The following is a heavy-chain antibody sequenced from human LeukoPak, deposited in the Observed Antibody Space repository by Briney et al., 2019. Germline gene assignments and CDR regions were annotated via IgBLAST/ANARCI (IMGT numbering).Heavy chain of an antibody. V-gene: IGHV3-48*01. CDR1: ALTFSVYS. CDR2: ISGRSSTR. CDR3: ARDRIKSGSYYFDY. Sequence: GGSLRLSCAASALTFSVYSMNWVRQAPGKGLEWISYISGRSSTRYYADSVKGRFTLSRDNAKNSMYLQMNSLRAEDTAVYYCARDRIKSGSYYFDYWGQGTLVTVSS. D-gene: IGHD1-26*01. J-gene: IGHJ4*02.